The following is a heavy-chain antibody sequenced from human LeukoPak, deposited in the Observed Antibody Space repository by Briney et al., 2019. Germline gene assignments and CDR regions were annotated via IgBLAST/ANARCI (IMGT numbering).Heavy chain of an antibody. D-gene: IGHD1-26*01. J-gene: IGHJ4*02. V-gene: IGHV4-34*01. CDR1: GGSFSGYY. CDR3: ARPSGSYNPFDY. CDR2: INHSGST. Sequence: SETLSLTCAVYGGSFSGYYWSWIRQPPGKGLEWIGEINHSGSTNYNPSLKSRVTISVDTSKNQFSLKLSSVTAADTAVYYCARPSGSYNPFDYWGQGTLVTVSS.